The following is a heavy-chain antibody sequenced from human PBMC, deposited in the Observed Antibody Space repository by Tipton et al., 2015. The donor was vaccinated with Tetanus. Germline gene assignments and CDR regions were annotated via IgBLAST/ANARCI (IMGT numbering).Heavy chain of an antibody. J-gene: IGHJ4*02. V-gene: IGHV3-7*01. CDR2: INQDESET. Sequence: SLRLSCAASGFTFSTSWMTWVRQAPGKGLEWVANINQDESETYYVDSVKGRFTISRDNAKNSLYLQMNSLRADDTAVYYCARGRLLLDYWGQGTLVIVSS. D-gene: IGHD6-6*01. CDR1: GFTFSTSW. CDR3: ARGRLLLDY.